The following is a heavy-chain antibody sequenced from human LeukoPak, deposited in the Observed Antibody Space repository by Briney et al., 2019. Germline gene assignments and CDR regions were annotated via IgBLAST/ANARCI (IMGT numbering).Heavy chain of an antibody. CDR2: ISWNSGSI. V-gene: IGHV3-9*01. CDR1: GFTFDDYA. Sequence: QPGGSLRLSCAASGFTFDDYAMHWVRRAPGKGLEWVSGISWNSGSIGYADSVKGRFTISRDNAKNSLYLQMNSLRAEDTALYYCAKDISGYDSRGMDVWGQGTTVTVSS. J-gene: IGHJ6*02. D-gene: IGHD5-12*01. CDR3: AKDISGYDSRGMDV.